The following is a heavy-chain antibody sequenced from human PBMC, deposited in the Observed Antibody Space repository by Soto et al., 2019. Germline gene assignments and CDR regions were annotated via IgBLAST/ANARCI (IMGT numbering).Heavy chain of an antibody. CDR2: ISSSGSTI. CDR1: GFTFSSYE. V-gene: IGHV3-48*03. J-gene: IGHJ5*02. Sequence: GSLRLSCAASGFTFSSYEMNWVRQAPGKGLEWVSYISSSGSTIYYADSVKGRFTISRDNAKNSLYLQMNSLRAEDTAVYYCARGVQLVRDWFDPWGQGTLVTVSS. CDR3: ARGVQLVRDWFDP. D-gene: IGHD1-1*01.